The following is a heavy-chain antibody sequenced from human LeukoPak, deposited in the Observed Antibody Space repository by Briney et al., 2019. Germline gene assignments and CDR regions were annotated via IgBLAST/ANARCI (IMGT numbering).Heavy chain of an antibody. CDR1: GYTFTSYS. Sequence: GASVKVSCKESGYTFTSYSMHWVRHDPGQGLEWMGIINPSGGSTSYAQKFQGRVTMTRDMSTSTVYMELSSLRSEDTAVYYCARRYLYYFDYWGQGTLVTVSS. CDR2: INPSGGST. D-gene: IGHD1-14*01. J-gene: IGHJ4*02. V-gene: IGHV1-46*01. CDR3: ARRYLYYFDY.